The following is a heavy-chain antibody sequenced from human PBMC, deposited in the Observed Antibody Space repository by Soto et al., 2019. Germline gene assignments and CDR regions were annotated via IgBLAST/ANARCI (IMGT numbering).Heavy chain of an antibody. V-gene: IGHV1-46*01. CDR1: GYTFTSYY. J-gene: IGHJ6*02. CDR3: ARDHTPRYYYYGMDV. CDR2: INPSGGST. Sequence: ASVKVSCKASGYTFTSYYMHWVRQAPGQGLEWMGIINPSGGSTSYAQKFRGRVTMTRDTSTSTVYMELSSLRSEDTAVYYCARDHTPRYYYYGMDVWGQGTTVTVSS.